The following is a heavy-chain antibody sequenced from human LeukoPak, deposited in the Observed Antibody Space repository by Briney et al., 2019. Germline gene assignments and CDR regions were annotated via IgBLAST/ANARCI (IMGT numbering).Heavy chain of an antibody. CDR1: GGSISSHY. D-gene: IGHD6-6*01. V-gene: IGHV4-4*07. J-gene: IGHJ6*02. Sequence: SETLSLTCTVSGGSISSHYWSWIRQPAGKGLEWIGRIYTSGSTNYNSSLKSRVTMSVDTSKKQFSLKLSSVTAADTAVYYCARDGVAAPYGMDVWGQGTTVTVSS. CDR3: ARDGVAAPYGMDV. CDR2: IYTSGST.